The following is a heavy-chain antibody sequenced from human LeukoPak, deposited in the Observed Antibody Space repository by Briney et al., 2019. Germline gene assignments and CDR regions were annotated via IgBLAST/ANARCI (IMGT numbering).Heavy chain of an antibody. CDR2: IRSKANSYAT. Sequence: GGSLRLSCAASGFTFSGSAIHWVRQASGTGLEWVGRIRSKANSYATSSAASVKGRFTISRDDSKNTAYLQMSSLKTEDTAVYYCARVADTHIFDYWGQGTLVTVSS. J-gene: IGHJ4*02. CDR1: GFTFSGSA. D-gene: IGHD2-21*01. CDR3: ARVADTHIFDY. V-gene: IGHV3-73*01.